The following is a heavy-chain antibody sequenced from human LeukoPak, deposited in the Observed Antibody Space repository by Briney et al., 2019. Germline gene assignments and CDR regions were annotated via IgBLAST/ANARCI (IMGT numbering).Heavy chain of an antibody. Sequence: SETLSLICTVSGYSISSGYYWGWIRQPPGKGLGWIGSIYHSGSTYYNPSLKSRVTISVDTSKNQFSLKLSSVTAADTAVYYCARDNYDILTGYYAPGGHYYYYYGMDVWGQGTTVTVSS. D-gene: IGHD3-9*01. CDR2: IYHSGST. J-gene: IGHJ6*02. CDR1: GYSISSGYY. CDR3: ARDNYDILTGYYAPGGHYYYYYGMDV. V-gene: IGHV4-38-2*02.